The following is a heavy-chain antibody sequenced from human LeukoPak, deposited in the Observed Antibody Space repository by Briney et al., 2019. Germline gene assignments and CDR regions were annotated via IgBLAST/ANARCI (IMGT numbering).Heavy chain of an antibody. CDR3: ARDPYSGSYGDSYYYYMDV. CDR1: GYTFTGYY. D-gene: IGHD1-26*01. CDR2: INPNSGGT. V-gene: IGHV1-2*02. J-gene: IGHJ6*03. Sequence: ASVKVSCKASGYTFTGYYTHWVRQAPGQGLEWMGWINPNSGGTNYAQKFQGRVTMTRDTSISTAYMELSRLRSDDTAVYYCARDPYSGSYGDSYYYYMDVWGKGTTVTISS.